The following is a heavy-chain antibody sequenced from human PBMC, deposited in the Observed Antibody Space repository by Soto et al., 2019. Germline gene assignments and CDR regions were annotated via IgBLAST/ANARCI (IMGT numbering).Heavy chain of an antibody. Sequence: GASVKVSCKASGYTFTSYGISWVRQAPGQGLEWMGWISAYNGNTNYAQKLQGRVTMTTDTSTSTAYMELRSLRSDDTAVYYCARAIPETYIVLMVYGPAYYGMDVWGQGTTVTVSS. D-gene: IGHD2-8*01. CDR1: GYTFTSYG. CDR3: ARAIPETYIVLMVYGPAYYGMDV. V-gene: IGHV1-18*01. CDR2: ISAYNGNT. J-gene: IGHJ6*02.